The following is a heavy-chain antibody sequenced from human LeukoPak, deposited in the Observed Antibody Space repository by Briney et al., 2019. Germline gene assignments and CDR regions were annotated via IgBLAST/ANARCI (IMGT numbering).Heavy chain of an antibody. CDR1: GFTFSSYA. J-gene: IGHJ4*02. V-gene: IGHV3-23*01. CDR3: AKGRMVRGVIMSY. D-gene: IGHD3-10*01. Sequence: QPGGSLRLSCAASGFTFSSYAMSWVRQAPGKGLEXXSAISGSXXXTXXXXXXXXRFTISRDNSKNTLYLQMNSLRAEDTAVYYCAKGRMVRGVIMSYWGQGTLVTVSS. CDR2: ISGSXXXT.